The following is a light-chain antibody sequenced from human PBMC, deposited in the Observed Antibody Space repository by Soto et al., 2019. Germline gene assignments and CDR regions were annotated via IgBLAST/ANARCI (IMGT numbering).Light chain of an antibody. J-gene: IGKJ2*01. Sequence: DIQMTQSPSTLSASVGDRVTITCRASQTISSWLAWYQQKPGEAPNLLIYDASSLQSGVPSRFSGSGSGTEFTLTLSSLQPDDFATYYCQQYNTYPYTFGQGTKVDIK. CDR1: QTISSW. V-gene: IGKV1-5*01. CDR2: DAS. CDR3: QQYNTYPYT.